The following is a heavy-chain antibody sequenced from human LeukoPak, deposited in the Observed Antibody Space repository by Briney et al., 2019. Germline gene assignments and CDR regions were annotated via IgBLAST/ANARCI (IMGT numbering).Heavy chain of an antibody. J-gene: IGHJ6*04. D-gene: IGHD3-16*02. V-gene: IGHV4-34*01. CDR2: INHSGST. Sequence: SETLSLTCAVYGGSFSGYYWSWIRQPPGKGLEWIGEINHSGSTNYNPSLKSRVTISVDTSKNQFSLKLSSVTAADTAVYYCAGEGVMITFGGVIVTPYYYYGMDVWGKGTTVTVSS. CDR3: AGEGVMITFGGVIVTPYYYYGMDV. CDR1: GGSFSGYY.